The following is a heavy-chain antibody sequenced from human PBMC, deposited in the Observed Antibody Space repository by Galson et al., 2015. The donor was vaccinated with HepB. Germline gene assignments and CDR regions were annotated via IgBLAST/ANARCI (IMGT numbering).Heavy chain of an antibody. Sequence: PALVKPTQTLTLTCTFSGFSLNSRAMCVNWIRQPPGKALEWLALIDWGDNKYYSTSLKTRLTISKDTSKNQVVLTMTNMDPVDTATYYCARTYYGANSETGRPDFDYWGQGALVTVSS. V-gene: IGHV2-70*01. D-gene: IGHD4-23*01. CDR1: GFSLNSRAMC. CDR2: IDWGDNK. CDR3: ARTYYGANSETGRPDFDY. J-gene: IGHJ4*02.